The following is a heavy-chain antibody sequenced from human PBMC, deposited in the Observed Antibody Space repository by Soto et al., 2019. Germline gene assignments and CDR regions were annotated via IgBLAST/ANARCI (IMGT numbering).Heavy chain of an antibody. D-gene: IGHD1-1*01. Sequence: GESLKISCKASGYSLTNYWINWVRQMPGKGLEWMGRIDPSDSYTNYSPSFQGRVTISADRSISTAYLQWSGLEASDSAMYYCARRLEGDYWGQGPLVTVSS. V-gene: IGHV5-10-1*01. CDR1: GYSLTNYW. J-gene: IGHJ4*02. CDR2: IDPSDSYT. CDR3: ARRLEGDY.